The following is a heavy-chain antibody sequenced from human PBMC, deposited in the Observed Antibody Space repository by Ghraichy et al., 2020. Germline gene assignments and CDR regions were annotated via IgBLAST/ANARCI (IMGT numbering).Heavy chain of an antibody. CDR1: GGSFSGYY. CDR3: ARGLGFRTDYLYDY. J-gene: IGHJ4*02. CDR2: INHSGST. V-gene: IGHV4-34*01. D-gene: IGHD4-11*01. Sequence: ETLSLTCAVYGGSFSGYYWSWIRQPPGKGLEWIGEINHSGSTNYNPSLKSRVTISVDTSKNQFSLKLSSVTAADTAVYYCARGLGFRTDYLYDYWGQGTLVTVSS.